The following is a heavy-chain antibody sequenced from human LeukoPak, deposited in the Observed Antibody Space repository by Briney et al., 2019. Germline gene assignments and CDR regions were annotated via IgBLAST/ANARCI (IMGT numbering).Heavy chain of an antibody. V-gene: IGHV3-21*01. J-gene: IGHJ4*02. CDR2: ISTSGDST. Sequence: GGSLRLSCAASGFTFSSQNMNWARQAPGKGLEWVAYISTSGDSTKYADSVDGRFTISRDNVENSLHLLMNSLTVDDTAVYYCVKNGWLDYWGQGIVVTVSS. CDR1: GFTFSSQN. D-gene: IGHD6-19*01. CDR3: VKNGWLDY.